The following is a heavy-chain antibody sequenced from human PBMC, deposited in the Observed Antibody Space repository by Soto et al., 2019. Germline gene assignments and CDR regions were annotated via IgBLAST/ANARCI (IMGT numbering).Heavy chain of an antibody. CDR1: GGTFSSYA. J-gene: IGHJ6*02. CDR3: GREVSIFGVVYYYYGMDV. V-gene: IGHV1-69*01. CDR2: IIPIFGTA. Sequence: QVQLVQSGAGVKKPGSSVKVSCKASGGTFSSYAISWVRQAPGQGLEWVGGIIPIFGTANYAQKFQGRVTITADESTSTAYMELSSLRSDDTAVYYCGREVSIFGVVYYYYGMDVWGQGTTVTVS. D-gene: IGHD3-3*01.